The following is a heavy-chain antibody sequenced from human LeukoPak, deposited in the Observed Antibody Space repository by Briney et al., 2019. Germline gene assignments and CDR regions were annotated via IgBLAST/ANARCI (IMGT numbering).Heavy chain of an antibody. J-gene: IGHJ4*02. CDR2: IKQDGSEK. CDR3: ARWYSSGWHDY. Sequence: GGSLRLSRAASGFTFSSYWMSWVRQAPGKGLEWVANIKQDGSEKDYVDSVKGRFTISRGNAKNSLYLQLNSLRAEDTAVYYCARWYSSGWHDYWGQGTLVTVSS. V-gene: IGHV3-7*04. CDR1: GFTFSSYW. D-gene: IGHD6-19*01.